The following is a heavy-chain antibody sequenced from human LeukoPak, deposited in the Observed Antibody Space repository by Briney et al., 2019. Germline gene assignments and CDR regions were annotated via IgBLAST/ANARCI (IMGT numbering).Heavy chain of an antibody. CDR2: IYSGGST. J-gene: IGHJ4*02. V-gene: IGHV3-53*01. D-gene: IGHD2/OR15-2a*01. Sequence: GGSLRLSCAASGFSVSSNYMSWVRQAPGRGLEWVSVIYSGGSTYYADSVKGRFTISRDTSKNTLYLQMNSLRAEDTAVYYCARDLYLSRWGQGTLVTVSS. CDR3: ARDLYLSR. CDR1: GFSVSSNY.